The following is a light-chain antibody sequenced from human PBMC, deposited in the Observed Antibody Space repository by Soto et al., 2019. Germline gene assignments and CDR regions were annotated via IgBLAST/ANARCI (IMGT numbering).Light chain of an antibody. J-gene: IGLJ1*01. CDR1: SSNIGAGYD. CDR3: QSYDSSLRGPDV. V-gene: IGLV1-40*01. CDR2: GNS. Sequence: QSVLTQPPSVSGAPGQRVTISCTGSSSNIGAGYDVHWYQQLPGTAPKLLLYGNSNRPSGVPDRFSGSKSGTSASLAITGLQAEDEADYYCQSYDSSLRGPDVFGTGTKLTVL.